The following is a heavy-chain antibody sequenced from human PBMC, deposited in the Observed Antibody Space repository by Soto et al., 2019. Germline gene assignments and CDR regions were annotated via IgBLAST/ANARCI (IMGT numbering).Heavy chain of an antibody. V-gene: IGHV3-73*01. D-gene: IGHD2-15*01. CDR3: TILGGYYYYYGMDV. Sequence: GGSLGLSCAASGFTFRGSAMHWVRQASGEGLEWVGRIRSKANSYATAYAASVKGRFTISRDDSKNTAYLQMNSLKTEDTAVYYCTILGGYYYYYGMDVWGQGTTVTVSS. CDR1: GFTFRGSA. J-gene: IGHJ6*02. CDR2: IRSKANSYAT.